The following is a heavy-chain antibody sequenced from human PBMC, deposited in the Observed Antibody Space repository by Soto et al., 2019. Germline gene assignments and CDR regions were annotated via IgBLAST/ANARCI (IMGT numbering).Heavy chain of an antibody. CDR2: ISAYNGNT. D-gene: IGHD6-13*01. Sequence: ASVKVSCKASGYTFTSYGISWVRQAPGQGLEWMGWISAYNGNTNYAQKLQGRVTMTTDTSTSTAYMELRSLRSDDTAVYYCARVWQQLNRGLFDPWGQGTLVTVSS. J-gene: IGHJ5*02. CDR3: ARVWQQLNRGLFDP. CDR1: GYTFTSYG. V-gene: IGHV1-18*01.